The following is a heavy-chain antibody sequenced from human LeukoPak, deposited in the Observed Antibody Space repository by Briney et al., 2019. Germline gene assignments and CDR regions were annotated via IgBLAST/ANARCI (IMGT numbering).Heavy chain of an antibody. J-gene: IGHJ4*02. D-gene: IGHD3-9*01. CDR3: ATHDILTGYALPDN. V-gene: IGHV1-24*01. CDR1: GYTLTELS. CDR2: FDPEDGET. Sequence: ASVKVSCKVSGYTLTELSMHWVRQAPGKGLEWMGGFDPEDGETIYAQKFQGRVTMTEDTSTDTAYMELSSLRSEDTAVYYCATHDILTGYALPDNWGQGTLVTVSS.